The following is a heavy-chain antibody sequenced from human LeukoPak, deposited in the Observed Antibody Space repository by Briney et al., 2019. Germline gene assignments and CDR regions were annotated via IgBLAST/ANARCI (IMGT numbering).Heavy chain of an antibody. V-gene: IGHV3-7*01. Sequence: PGRSLRLSCAASGFTFSSYWMSWVRQAPGKGLEWVANINQDGSENYHVDSVKGRFTISRDNAKKSMYLQMNSLRAEDTAVYYCVRDRYCSSASCLPNWFDPWGQGTPVTVSS. D-gene: IGHD2-2*01. CDR2: INQDGSEN. CDR3: VRDRYCSSASCLPNWFDP. CDR1: GFTFSSYW. J-gene: IGHJ5*02.